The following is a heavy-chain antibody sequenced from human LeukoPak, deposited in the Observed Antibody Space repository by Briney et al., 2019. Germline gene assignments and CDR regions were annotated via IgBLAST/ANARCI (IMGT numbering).Heavy chain of an antibody. CDR1: GFTFSSYS. J-gene: IGHJ4*02. CDR2: ISGSGGTT. CDR3: AKDVPGYSYGTFDY. Sequence: PGGSLRLSCAASGFTFSSYSMNWVRQAPGEGLEWVSAISGSGGTTYYADSVKGRFTISRDNSKNTLYLQMNSLRAEDTAVYYCAKDVPGYSYGTFDYWGQGTLVTVSS. V-gene: IGHV3-23*01. D-gene: IGHD5-18*01.